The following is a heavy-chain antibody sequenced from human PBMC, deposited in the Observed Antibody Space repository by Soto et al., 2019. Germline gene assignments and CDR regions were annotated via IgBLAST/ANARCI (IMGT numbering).Heavy chain of an antibody. J-gene: IGHJ4*02. CDR1: GLMSSNFL. V-gene: IGHV3-74*01. CDR2: IDGDGSRI. CDR3: ARDQPGYISGDGLGY. D-gene: IGHD5-18*01. Sequence: GGSLRVSSAASGLMSSNFLTHPVRPGPGEVLVLLARIDGDGSRIRYADSVKGRFTISRDNAKNTLYLQMNSLRADDTAMYYCARDQPGYISGDGLGYWGQGT.